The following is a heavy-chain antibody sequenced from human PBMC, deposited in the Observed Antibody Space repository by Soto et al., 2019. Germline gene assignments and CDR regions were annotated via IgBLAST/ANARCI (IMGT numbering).Heavy chain of an antibody. CDR2: IYYSGGT. CDR1: GGSISSSSYY. J-gene: IGHJ4*02. D-gene: IGHD3-22*01. Sequence: QLQLQESGPGLVKPSETLSLTCTVSGGSISSSSYYWGWIRQRPGKGLEWIGSIYYSGGTYYNPSSKRRVTIAVDPSKYQFCLKLSYVTAADTAVFYCTNHAPDDSIGYYPLGYWGQGTLVTVSS. CDR3: TNHAPDDSIGYYPLGY. V-gene: IGHV4-39*01.